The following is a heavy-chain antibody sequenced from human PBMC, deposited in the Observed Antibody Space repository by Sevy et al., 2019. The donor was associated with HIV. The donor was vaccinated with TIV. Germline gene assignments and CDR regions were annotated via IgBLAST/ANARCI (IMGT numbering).Heavy chain of an antibody. CDR3: AKDRVSGIYYTGDFDS. CDR2: ISMSSGDT. V-gene: IGHV3-23*01. CDR1: GFTFSTYA. J-gene: IGHJ4*02. D-gene: IGHD3-10*01. Sequence: GGSLRLSCAASGFTFSTYAMTWVRQAPGKGLEWVSVISMSSGDTYYADSVKGRFIISRDNSKKTLYLQMNSLRAEDTAVYYCAKDRVSGIYYTGDFDSWGQGTLVTVSS.